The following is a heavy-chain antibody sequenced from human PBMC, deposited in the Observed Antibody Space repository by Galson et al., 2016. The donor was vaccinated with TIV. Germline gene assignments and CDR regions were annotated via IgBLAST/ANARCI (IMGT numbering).Heavy chain of an antibody. D-gene: IGHD3-10*01. CDR1: GFMFGDYG. J-gene: IGHJ4*02. CDR2: IRDKLYGGTT. Sequence: SLRLSCAGSGFMFGDYGMSWVRQAPGKGLEWVGLIRDKLYGGTTEYAASVKGRFTISRDDSKSIAYLQMDRLTTEDTAVYYCSRTHLMDVIIIPKYFDYWGQGTLLTVSS. V-gene: IGHV3-49*04. CDR3: SRTHLMDVIIIPKYFDY.